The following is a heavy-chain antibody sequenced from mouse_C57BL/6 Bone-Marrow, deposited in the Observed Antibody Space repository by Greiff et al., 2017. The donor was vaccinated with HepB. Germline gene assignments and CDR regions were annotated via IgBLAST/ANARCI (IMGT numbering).Heavy chain of an antibody. CDR2: IDPSDSYT. V-gene: IGHV1-69*01. CDR3: ARHSYPTNYCWFAY. D-gene: IGHD1-1*01. CDR1: GYTFTSYW. Sequence: VQLQQPGAELVMPGASVKLSCKASGYTFTSYWMHWVKQRPGQGLEWIGEIDPSDSYTNYNQKFKGKSTLTVDKSSSTAYMQLSSLTSEDSAVYYCARHSYPTNYCWFAYWGQGTLVTVSA. J-gene: IGHJ3*01.